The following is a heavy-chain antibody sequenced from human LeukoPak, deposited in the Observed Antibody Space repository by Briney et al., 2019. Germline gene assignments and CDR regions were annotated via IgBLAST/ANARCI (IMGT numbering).Heavy chain of an antibody. CDR3: ARSSGSYPWDYFDY. D-gene: IGHD1-26*01. CDR2: ISSSSSYI. V-gene: IGHV3-21*01. Sequence: GGSLRLSCAASGFTFSSYSMNWVRQAPGEGLEWVSSISSSSSYIYYADSVKGRFTISRDNAKNSLYLQMNSLRAEDTAVYYCARSSGSYPWDYFDYWGQGTLVTVSS. J-gene: IGHJ4*02. CDR1: GFTFSSYS.